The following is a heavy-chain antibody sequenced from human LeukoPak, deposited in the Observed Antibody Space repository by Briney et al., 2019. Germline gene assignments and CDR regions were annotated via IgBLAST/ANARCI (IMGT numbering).Heavy chain of an antibody. CDR3: ARGRMSYYAIDV. Sequence: SQTLSLTCAISGDSVSRSSTAWNWIRQSPSRGLEWLGRTFYWSRWYNDYAISVKSRITINADTSKNQFSLQLSSVTPEDTAVYLCARGRMSYYAIDVWGQGTTVTVSS. D-gene: IGHD2-8*01. J-gene: IGHJ6*02. CDR2: TFYWSRWYN. V-gene: IGHV6-1*01. CDR1: GDSVSRSSTA.